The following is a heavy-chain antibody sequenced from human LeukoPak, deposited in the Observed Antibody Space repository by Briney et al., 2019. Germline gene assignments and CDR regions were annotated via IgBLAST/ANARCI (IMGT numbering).Heavy chain of an antibody. Sequence: GASVKVSCKASGYTFTSYYMHWVRQAPGQGLEWMGIINPSGGSTSYAQKFQGRVTITRDTSTSTVYMELSSLRSEDTAVYYRARDLKRWLQSDAFDIWGQGTMVTVSS. D-gene: IGHD5-24*01. CDR1: GYTFTSYY. CDR2: INPSGGST. V-gene: IGHV1-46*03. CDR3: ARDLKRWLQSDAFDI. J-gene: IGHJ3*02.